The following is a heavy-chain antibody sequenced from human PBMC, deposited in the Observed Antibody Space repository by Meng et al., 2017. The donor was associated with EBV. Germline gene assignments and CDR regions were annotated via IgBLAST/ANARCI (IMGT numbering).Heavy chain of an antibody. J-gene: IGHJ5*02. V-gene: IGHV4-61*01. CDR3: ARGRYYGDYFWFDP. CDR2: IYYSGST. Sequence: QGQRQGSGRGLVQPSETLSLTCTVSGGSVSRGSYYLSWIRQPPGKGLEWIGYIYYSGSTNYNPSLKSRVTISVDTSKNQFSLKLSSVTAADTAVYYCARGRYYGDYFWFDPWGQGTLVTVSS. D-gene: IGHD4-17*01. CDR1: GGSVSRGSYY.